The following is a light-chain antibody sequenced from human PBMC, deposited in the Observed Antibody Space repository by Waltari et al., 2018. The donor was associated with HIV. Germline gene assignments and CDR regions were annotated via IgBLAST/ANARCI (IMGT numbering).Light chain of an antibody. CDR2: RNN. J-gene: IGLJ2*01. CDR3: AAWDDSLSGLV. CDR1: SSNIRTHY. V-gene: IGLV1-47*01. Sequence: QSVLTPPPSASGTPGQKVTISCSGSSSNIRTHYVSWYQQLPGTTPKLLIYRNNQRPSGVPDRFSGSKSGTSASLAISGLRSEDEADYYCAAWDDSLSGLVFGGGTKLAVL.